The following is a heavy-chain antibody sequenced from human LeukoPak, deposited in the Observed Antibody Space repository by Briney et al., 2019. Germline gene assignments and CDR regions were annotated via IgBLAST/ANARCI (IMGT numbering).Heavy chain of an antibody. J-gene: IGHJ3*02. V-gene: IGHV4-34*01. D-gene: IGHD6-13*01. CDR2: IGHSGNT. Sequence: SETLSLTCAVYGGSFSGYYWSWIRQPPGKGLEWVGEIGHSGNTKYNPSLKSRVTTSVDTSKNQFSLNLTSVTAADTAVYYCARFGSSTWYKGAFETWGQGTMVTVAS. CDR3: ARFGSSTWYKGAFET. CDR1: GGSFSGYY.